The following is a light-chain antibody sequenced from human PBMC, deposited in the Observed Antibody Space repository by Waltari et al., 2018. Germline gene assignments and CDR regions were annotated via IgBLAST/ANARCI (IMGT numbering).Light chain of an antibody. CDR3: QHNSNGPL. J-gene: IGKJ4*01. Sequence: VLTPSPATLALSPGESATLSCRASQCLSTCLAWYQKKPGQPPSLLIYDSSKGSTVVPARFSGTRSATDFTLTISSLEPDDFGLYYCQHNSNGPLFGGGTTVEIK. CDR2: DSS. V-gene: IGKV3-11*01. CDR1: QCLSTC.